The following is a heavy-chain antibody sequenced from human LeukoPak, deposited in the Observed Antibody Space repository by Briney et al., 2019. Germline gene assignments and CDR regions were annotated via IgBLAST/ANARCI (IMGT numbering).Heavy chain of an antibody. V-gene: IGHV1-69*04. Sequence: GSSVKVSCKTSGGTFLNYAISWVRQAPGQGLEWMGRIIPILGIANYAQKFQARVTLTADKSTSTAYMELSSLRSDDTAVYYCARASQDYYGPGSYYRGGDAFDIWGQGTMVTVSS. J-gene: IGHJ3*02. CDR1: GGTFLNYA. D-gene: IGHD3-10*01. CDR3: ARASQDYYGPGSYYRGGDAFDI. CDR2: IIPILGIA.